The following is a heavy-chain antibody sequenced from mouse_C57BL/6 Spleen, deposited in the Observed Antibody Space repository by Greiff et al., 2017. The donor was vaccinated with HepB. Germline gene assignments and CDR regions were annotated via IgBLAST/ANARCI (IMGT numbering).Heavy chain of an antibody. V-gene: IGHV1-69*01. CDR1: GYTFTSYW. Sequence: VQLQQSGAELVMPGASVKLSCKASGYTFTSYWMHWVKQRPGQGLEWIGEIDPSDSYTNYNQKFKGKSTLTVDKSSSTAYMQLSSLTSEDSAVYYCARWNYGSSYDDYWGQGTTLTVSS. J-gene: IGHJ2*01. CDR3: ARWNYGSSYDDY. CDR2: IDPSDSYT. D-gene: IGHD1-1*01.